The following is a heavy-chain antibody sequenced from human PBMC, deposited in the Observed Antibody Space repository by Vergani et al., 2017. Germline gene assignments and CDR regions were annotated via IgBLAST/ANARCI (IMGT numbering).Heavy chain of an antibody. J-gene: IGHJ6*03. V-gene: IGHV4-38-2*01. Sequence: QVKLQESGPGLVKPSETLSLICDVFDFISNGHYWGWIRQSPEKGLEWIGSLYASGSTYYSPSLKSRVAISIDTSKNHFSLRLSSVTAADTAVYYCARHCSSLSTRYYYYYMDVWGKGTTVTVSS. CDR2: LYASGST. CDR3: ARHCSSLSTRYYYYYMDV. CDR1: DFISNGHY. D-gene: IGHD6-6*01.